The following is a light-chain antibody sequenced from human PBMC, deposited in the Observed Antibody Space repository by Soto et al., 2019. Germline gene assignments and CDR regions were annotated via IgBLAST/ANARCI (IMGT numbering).Light chain of an antibody. Sequence: QSVLTQPASVSGSPGQSITISCTGTSSDIGTYKYVSWFQHYPGKAPKLIIFEVSNRPSGISDRFSGFKSANTAYLTISGVQPEDEADYHCSSYTTIKTVVFGGGTKVTV. CDR2: EVS. J-gene: IGLJ2*01. CDR3: SSYTTIKTVV. V-gene: IGLV2-14*01. CDR1: SSDIGTYKY.